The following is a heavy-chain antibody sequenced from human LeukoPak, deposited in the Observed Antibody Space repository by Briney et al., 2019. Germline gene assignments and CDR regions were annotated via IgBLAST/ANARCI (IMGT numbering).Heavy chain of an antibody. CDR1: GFSLTDYY. J-gene: IGHJ5*01. CDR2: ISSNSNTI. CDR3: TRTSIRGYYYGSDS. D-gene: IGHD5-18*01. Sequence: GGSLRLSCTASGFSLTDYYMSWVRQAPGKGLEWVSYISSNSNTIRYADSVRGRFTISRDNSRDSVFLQMNDLRVEDTAVYYCTRTSIRGYYYGSDSWGQGTRVTVSS. V-gene: IGHV3-11*04.